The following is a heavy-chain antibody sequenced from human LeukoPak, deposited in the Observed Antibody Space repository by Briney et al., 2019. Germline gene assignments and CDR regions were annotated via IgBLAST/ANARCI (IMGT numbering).Heavy chain of an antibody. V-gene: IGHV3-30*02. CDR1: GFTFSSYD. J-gene: IGHJ3*02. Sequence: GGSLRLSCAASGFTFSSYDMHWVRQAPGKGLEWVAFIRYDGSNKYYADSVKGRFTISRDNSKNTLYLQMNSLRAEDTAVYYCARESPARPDAFDIWGQGTMVTVSS. CDR3: ARESPARPDAFDI. CDR2: IRYDGSNK. D-gene: IGHD6-6*01.